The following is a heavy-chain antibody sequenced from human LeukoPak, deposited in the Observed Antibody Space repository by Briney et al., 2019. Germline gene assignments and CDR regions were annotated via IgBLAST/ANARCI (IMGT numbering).Heavy chain of an antibody. J-gene: IGHJ6*02. D-gene: IGHD3-16*01. Sequence: AGGSLRLSCAASGFTFSSYGMNWARQAPGKGREWVASINHNGNVNYYVDSVKGRFTISRDNAKNSLYLQMSNLRAEDTAVYFCARGGGLDVWGQGATVTVSS. V-gene: IGHV3-7*03. CDR2: INHNGNVN. CDR1: GFTFSSYG. CDR3: ARGGGLDV.